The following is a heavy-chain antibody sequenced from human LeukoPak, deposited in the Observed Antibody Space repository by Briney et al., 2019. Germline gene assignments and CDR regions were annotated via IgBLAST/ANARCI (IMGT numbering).Heavy chain of an antibody. V-gene: IGHV1-2*02. D-gene: IGHD5-18*01. J-gene: IGHJ6*03. CDR3: ARGYSYGYYMDD. Sequence: ASVKVSYKASGYTFTGYYMHWVRQAPGQGLEWMGWINPNSGGTNYAQKFQGKVTMTRDTSISTAYMELSRLRSDDTAVYYCARGYSYGYYMDDWGKGTPVTVSS. CDR1: GYTFTGYY. CDR2: INPNSGGT.